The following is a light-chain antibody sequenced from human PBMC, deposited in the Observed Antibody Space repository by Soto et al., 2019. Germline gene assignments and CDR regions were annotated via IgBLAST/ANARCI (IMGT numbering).Light chain of an antibody. CDR1: QGISNW. CDR2: AAS. Sequence: DIQMTQSPSSLSASVGDRVSIICRASQGISNWVAWYQQKPGKDPKSLIFAASSLESGVSSRFSASGSGTDFTLTINSLQPEDSATYYCQQYHTYPLSFGGGTKVEIK. CDR3: QQYHTYPLS. V-gene: IGKV1D-16*01. J-gene: IGKJ4*01.